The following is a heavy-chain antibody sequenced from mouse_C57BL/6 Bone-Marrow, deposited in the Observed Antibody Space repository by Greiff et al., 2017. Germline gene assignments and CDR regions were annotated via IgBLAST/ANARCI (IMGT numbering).Heavy chain of an antibody. CDR2: ISGGGGNT. CDR1: GFTFSSYT. D-gene: IGHD2-3*01. CDR3: ARRWGYYKAMDY. J-gene: IGHJ4*01. Sequence: EVKLVESGGGLVKPGGSLKLSCAASGFTFSSYTMSWVRQTPEKRLEWVATISGGGGNTYYPDSVKGRFTIPRDNAKNTLYLQMSSLRSEDTALYYCARRWGYYKAMDYWGQGTSVTVSS. V-gene: IGHV5-9*01.